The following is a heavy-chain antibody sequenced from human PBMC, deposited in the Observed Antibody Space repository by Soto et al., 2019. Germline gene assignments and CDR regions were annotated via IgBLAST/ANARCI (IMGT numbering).Heavy chain of an antibody. J-gene: IGHJ5*02. Sequence: QVQLQESGPGLVKPSQTLSLTCTVSGGSISSGGYYWSWIRQHPGKGLEWIGYIYYSGSTYYNPCLRRRVTRSVATSKNPFSLKLRSVTAADTAVYYCAGSGSSVWFDPWGQGTLVTVSS. CDR3: AGSGSSVWFDP. CDR2: IYYSGST. D-gene: IGHD3-10*01. V-gene: IGHV4-31*03. CDR1: GGSISSGGYY.